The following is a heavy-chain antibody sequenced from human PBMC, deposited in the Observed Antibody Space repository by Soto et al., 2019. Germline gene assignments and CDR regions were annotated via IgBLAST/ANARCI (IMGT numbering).Heavy chain of an antibody. CDR3: ATEHPRMTTVTTSGYYGMDV. CDR2: FDPEDGET. V-gene: IGHV1-24*01. J-gene: IGHJ6*02. Sequence: ASVKVSCKVSGYTLTELSMHWVRQAPGKGLEWMGGFDPEDGETIYAQKFQGRVTMTEDTSTDTAYMELSSLRSEDTAVYYCATEHPRMTTVTTSGYYGMDVWGQGTTVTVSS. CDR1: GYTLTELS. D-gene: IGHD4-4*01.